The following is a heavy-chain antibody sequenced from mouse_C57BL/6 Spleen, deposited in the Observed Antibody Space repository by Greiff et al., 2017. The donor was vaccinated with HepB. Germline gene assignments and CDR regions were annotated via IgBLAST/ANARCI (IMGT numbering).Heavy chain of an antibody. CDR2: IHPSDSDT. J-gene: IGHJ4*01. CDR3: AIGTAQATYAMDY. V-gene: IGHV1-74*01. Sequence: QVQLQQPGAELVKPGASVKVSCKASGYTFTSYWMHWVKQRPGQGLEWIGRIHPSDSDTNYNQKFKGKATLTVDKSSSTAYMQLSSLTSEDSAVYDCAIGTAQATYAMDYWGQGTSVTVSS. D-gene: IGHD3-2*02. CDR1: GYTFTSYW.